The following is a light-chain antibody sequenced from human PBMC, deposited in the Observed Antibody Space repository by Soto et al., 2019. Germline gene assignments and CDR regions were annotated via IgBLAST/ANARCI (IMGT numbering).Light chain of an antibody. CDR2: RNN. V-gene: IGLV1-47*01. J-gene: IGLJ3*02. CDR1: SSNIGSNY. Sequence: QSVLTQPPSASGTPGQRVTISCSGSSSNIGSNYVYWYQQLPGTAPKLLIYRNNQRPSGVPDLFSGSKSGTTASLAISVLRSEDEADYYCAAWDDSLSGPVFGGGTKLTVL. CDR3: AAWDDSLSGPV.